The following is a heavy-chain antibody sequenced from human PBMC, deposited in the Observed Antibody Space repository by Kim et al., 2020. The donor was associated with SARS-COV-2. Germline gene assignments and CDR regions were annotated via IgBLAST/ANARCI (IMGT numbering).Heavy chain of an antibody. J-gene: IGHJ6*02. CDR2: INHSGST. V-gene: IGHV4-34*01. CDR1: GGSFSGYY. CDR3: ARGGRGSSGYYYPVRGYYYGMDV. D-gene: IGHD3-22*01. Sequence: SETLSLTCAVYGGSFSGYYWSWIRQPPGKGLEWIGEINHSGSTNYNPSLKSRVTISVDTSKNQFSLKLSSVTAADTAVYYCARGGRGSSGYYYPVRGYYYGMDVWGQGTTVTVSS.